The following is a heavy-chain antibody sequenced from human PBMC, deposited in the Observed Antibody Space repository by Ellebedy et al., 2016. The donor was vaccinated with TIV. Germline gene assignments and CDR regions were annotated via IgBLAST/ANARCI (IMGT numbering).Heavy chain of an antibody. J-gene: IGHJ5*02. Sequence: MPSETLSLTCTVSGGSISTFYWSWIRQPPGKGLEWIGHVYYSGSTHYNPSLRSRVTISVETSKNQFPLKLSSVTAADTAVYYCARSRYCDSTTCYEDYNYFGPWGQGTLVTVSS. D-gene: IGHD2-2*01. V-gene: IGHV4-59*08. CDR2: VYYSGST. CDR1: GGSISTFY. CDR3: ARSRYCDSTTCYEDYNYFGP.